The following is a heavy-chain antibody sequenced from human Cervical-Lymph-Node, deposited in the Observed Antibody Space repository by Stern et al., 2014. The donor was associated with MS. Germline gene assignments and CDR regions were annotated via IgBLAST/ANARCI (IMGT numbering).Heavy chain of an antibody. V-gene: IGHV1-69*01. Sequence: VHLVESGAEVKKPGASVKVSCQAAGDTFDSYGISWVRQAPGQGLEWMGGLFPFFGTPIYAQKFQGRVTMTADESTTTAYMDLTSLSVEDTAVYYCATSTYGLVHWGQGTLVTVSS. D-gene: IGHD3-10*01. CDR1: GDTFDSYG. J-gene: IGHJ4*02. CDR2: LFPFFGTP. CDR3: ATSTYGLVH.